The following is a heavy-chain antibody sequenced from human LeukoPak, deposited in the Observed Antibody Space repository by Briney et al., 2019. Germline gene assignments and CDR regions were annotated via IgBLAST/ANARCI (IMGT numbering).Heavy chain of an antibody. Sequence: PGGSLRLSCAASGFTFDDYTMHWVRQAPGKGLEWVSLISWGGGSTYYADSVKGRFTISRDNSKNSLYLQMNSLRTEDTALYYCAKDISYYDSSGPGMAFDYWGQGTLVTVSS. V-gene: IGHV3-43*01. CDR2: ISWGGGST. CDR1: GFTFDDYT. D-gene: IGHD3-22*01. J-gene: IGHJ4*02. CDR3: AKDISYYDSSGPGMAFDY.